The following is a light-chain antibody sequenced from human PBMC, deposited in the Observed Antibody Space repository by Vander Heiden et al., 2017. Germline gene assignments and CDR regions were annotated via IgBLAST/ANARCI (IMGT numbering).Light chain of an antibody. V-gene: IGKV3-11*01. CDR3: QQRSNPLT. CDR2: DAS. Sequence: EIVLTQSPATLSLSPGERATLSCRASQSVSSFLAWYQQKPGQAPRLLIYDASNRANGIPDRFSGSGSGTDFTLTSSSLEPEDFAVYYGQQRSNPLTFGGGTKVEIK. J-gene: IGKJ4*01. CDR1: QSVSSF.